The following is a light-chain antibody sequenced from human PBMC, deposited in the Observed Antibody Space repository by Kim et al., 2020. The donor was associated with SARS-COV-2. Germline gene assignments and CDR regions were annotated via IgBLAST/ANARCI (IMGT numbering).Light chain of an antibody. Sequence: GQKVTISCSGSSSDIGIGSVTWYQQCPGAAPILLIHSDDQRPSGVSERFSGSKSGSSASLAISGLRPEDEADYYCASWDDRLSNVVFGGGTKVTVL. CDR1: SSDIGIGS. J-gene: IGLJ2*01. V-gene: IGLV1-44*01. CDR3: ASWDDRLSNVV. CDR2: SDD.